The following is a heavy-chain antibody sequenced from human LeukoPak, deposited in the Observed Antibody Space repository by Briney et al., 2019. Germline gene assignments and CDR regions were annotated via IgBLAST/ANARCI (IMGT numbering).Heavy chain of an antibody. D-gene: IGHD1-14*01. CDR1: GYTLTEWS. CDR2: FEPEEGET. J-gene: IGHJ4*02. CDR3: ATVRPTGDPYYFDY. Sequence: ASVKVSCKVSGYTLTEWSMHWVRQAPGNGLEWMGGFEPEEGETIYAQKFQGRVTMTEDTSSDTAYMELSSLRSEDTAVYYCATVRPTGDPYYFDYWGQGTLVTVSS. V-gene: IGHV1-24*01.